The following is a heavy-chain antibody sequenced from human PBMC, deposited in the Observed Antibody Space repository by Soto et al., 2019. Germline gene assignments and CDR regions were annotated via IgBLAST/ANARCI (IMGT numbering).Heavy chain of an antibody. D-gene: IGHD3-9*01. V-gene: IGHV1-8*01. J-gene: IGHJ4*02. CDR3: EVTTGY. CDR1: GYTFTDYD. CDR2: VSPESGNA. Sequence: QVQVVQSKAEVKKPGASVKVSCKTSGYTFTDYDINWVRQAPGQGLEWMGWVSPESGNAGYAQQFQGRVSMTSDTSTSTVDMELTSLRSEDTAVYFCEVTTGYWGQGTMVTVSS.